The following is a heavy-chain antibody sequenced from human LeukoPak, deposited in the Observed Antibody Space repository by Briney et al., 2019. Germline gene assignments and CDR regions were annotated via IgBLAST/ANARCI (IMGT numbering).Heavy chain of an antibody. CDR1: GYTFTSYD. D-gene: IGHD3-3*01. CDR3: ARVSPDFWSGYRNY. V-gene: IGHV1-8*01. J-gene: IGHJ4*02. CDR2: MNPNSGNT. Sequence: GASVKVSCKASGYTFTSYDINWVRQATGQGLEWMGWMNPNSGNTGYAEKFQGRVTMTRNTSISTAYMELSSLRSEDTAGYYCARVSPDFWSGYRNYWGQGTLVTVSS.